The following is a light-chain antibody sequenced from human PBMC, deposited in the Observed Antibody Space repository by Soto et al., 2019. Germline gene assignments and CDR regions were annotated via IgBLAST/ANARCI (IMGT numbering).Light chain of an antibody. J-gene: IGKJ5*01. CDR3: QHRSELPVS. CDR1: RSVNSY. V-gene: IGKV3-11*01. Sequence: IVLTQSPATLSLSPGERATLSCRASRSVNSYLAWYQQKHGQAHRLLISDAYDRTTGIPARFSGSGSGTDCSLTISSLEPEDFAVSYCQHRSELPVSCGQGTRLESK. CDR2: DAY.